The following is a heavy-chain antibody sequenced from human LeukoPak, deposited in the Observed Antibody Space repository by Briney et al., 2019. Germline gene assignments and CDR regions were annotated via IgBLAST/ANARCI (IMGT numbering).Heavy chain of an antibody. CDR3: ARPARYCSSTSCQNFDY. CDR1: GYTLTELS. CDR2: FDPEDGET. J-gene: IGHJ4*02. V-gene: IGHV1-24*01. Sequence: ASVKVSCKVSGYTLTELSMHWVRQAPGKGLEWMGGFDPEDGETIYAQKFQGRVTMTEDTSTDTAYMELSSLRSEDTAVYYCARPARYCSSTSCQNFDYWGQGTLVTVSS. D-gene: IGHD2-2*01.